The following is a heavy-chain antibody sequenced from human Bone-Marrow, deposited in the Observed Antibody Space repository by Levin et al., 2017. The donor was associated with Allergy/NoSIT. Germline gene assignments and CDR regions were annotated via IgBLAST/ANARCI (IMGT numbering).Heavy chain of an antibody. V-gene: IGHV3-73*01. CDR2: IRVKSKNYAT. Sequence: PGGSLRLSCAVSGFTFSDSAVHWVRQASGNGLEWLGRIRVKSKNYATSYGVSVEGRFTISRDDSKSAAYLQMNSLKTEDTAVYYCISGRGGSGSYYNTRYWGQGTLVIVSS. CDR3: ISGRGGSGSYYNTRY. D-gene: IGHD3-10*01. CDR1: GFTFSDSA. J-gene: IGHJ4*02.